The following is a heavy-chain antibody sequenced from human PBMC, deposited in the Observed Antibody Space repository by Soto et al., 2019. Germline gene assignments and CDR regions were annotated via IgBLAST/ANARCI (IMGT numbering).Heavy chain of an antibody. D-gene: IGHD6-19*01. Sequence: QLQLQESGPGLVKPSETLSLTCTVSGGSISSSSYYWGWIRQPPGTGLEWIGSIYYSGSTYYNPSHKSRVTISVDTSKNQFSLKLSSVTAADTAVYYCARHAVHSSGFIDYWGQGTLVTVSS. CDR2: IYYSGST. J-gene: IGHJ4*02. CDR1: GGSISSSSYY. V-gene: IGHV4-39*01. CDR3: ARHAVHSSGFIDY.